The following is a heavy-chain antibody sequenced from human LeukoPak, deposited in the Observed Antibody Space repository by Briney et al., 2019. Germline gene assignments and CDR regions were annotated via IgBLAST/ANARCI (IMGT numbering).Heavy chain of an antibody. CDR3: ARDLGYNWNDGGY. Sequence: GGSLRLSCAASGFTFDDYGMSWVRQAPGKGREWVSGINWNGGSTGYADSVKGRFTISRDNAKNSLYLQMNSLRAEDTALYHCARDLGYNWNDGGYWGQGTLVTVSS. CDR2: INWNGGST. J-gene: IGHJ4*02. V-gene: IGHV3-20*01. D-gene: IGHD1-20*01. CDR1: GFTFDDYG.